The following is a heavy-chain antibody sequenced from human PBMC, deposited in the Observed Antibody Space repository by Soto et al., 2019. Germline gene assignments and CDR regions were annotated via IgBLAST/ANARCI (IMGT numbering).Heavy chain of an antibody. D-gene: IGHD2-2*01. CDR2: IIPIFGTA. CDR1: GGTFSSYA. J-gene: IGHJ3*02. CDR3: ARVAPDIVVVPAAIGGAFDI. V-gene: IGHV1-69*06. Sequence: SVKVSCKASGGTFSSYAISWVRQAPGQGLEWMGGIIPIFGTANYAQKFQGRVTITADKSTSTAYMELSSLRSEDTAVYYCARVAPDIVVVPAAIGGAFDIWGEGTMVPVSS.